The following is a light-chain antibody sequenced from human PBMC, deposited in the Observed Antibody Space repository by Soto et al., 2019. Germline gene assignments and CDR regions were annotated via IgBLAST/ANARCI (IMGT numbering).Light chain of an antibody. CDR1: QSVSRN. CDR2: GAS. CDR3: QHYNNWPPWT. Sequence: EIVITQSPATLSVSPGERATVSCRASQSVSRNLAWYQQKPGQAPRLLIYGASTRATGLPVRFSGSGSGTEFTLTISSLQSEDFAVYYCQHYNNWPPWTFGQGTKVDIK. V-gene: IGKV3-15*01. J-gene: IGKJ1*01.